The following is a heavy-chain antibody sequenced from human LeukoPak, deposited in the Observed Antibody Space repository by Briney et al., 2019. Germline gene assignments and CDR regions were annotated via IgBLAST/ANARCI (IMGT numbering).Heavy chain of an antibody. J-gene: IGHJ5*02. D-gene: IGHD6-13*01. CDR3: ARGLSSSWYWFDP. CDR1: GFTVSSNY. Sequence: GGSLRLSCAASGFTVSSNYMSWVRQAPGKGLEWVSVIYSGGSTYYADSVKGRFTISRDNSKNTLYLQMNSLRAEDTAVYYCARGLSSSWYWFDPWGQGTLVTVSS. CDR2: IYSGGST. V-gene: IGHV3-53*01.